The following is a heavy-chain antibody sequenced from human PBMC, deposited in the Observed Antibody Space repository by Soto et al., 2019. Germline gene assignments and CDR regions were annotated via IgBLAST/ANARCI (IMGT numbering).Heavy chain of an antibody. Sequence: SETLSLTCTVSGGYISSSSYYWGWIRQPPGKGLEWIGSIYYSGSTYYNPSLKSRVTISVDTSKNQFSLKLSSVTAADTAVYYCARHPAGYYDSSGHFDYWGQGTMVTSPQ. CDR3: ARHPAGYYDSSGHFDY. J-gene: IGHJ4*02. CDR2: IYYSGST. CDR1: GGYISSSSYY. D-gene: IGHD3-22*01. V-gene: IGHV4-39*01.